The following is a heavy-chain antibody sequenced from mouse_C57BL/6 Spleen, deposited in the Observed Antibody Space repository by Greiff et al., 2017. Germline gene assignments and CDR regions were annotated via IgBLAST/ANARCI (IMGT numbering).Heavy chain of an antibody. J-gene: IGHJ4*01. CDR1: GFTFSDYG. D-gene: IGHD2-12*01. V-gene: IGHV5-17*01. CDR3: ARPRVTTYYDMDY. CDR2: ISSGSSTI. Sequence: EVQRVESGGGLVKPGGSLKLSCAASGFTFSDYGMHWVRQAPEKGLEWVAYISSGSSTIYYADTVKGRFTISRDNAKNTLFLQMTSLRSEDTAMYYCARPRVTTYYDMDYWGQGTSVTVSS.